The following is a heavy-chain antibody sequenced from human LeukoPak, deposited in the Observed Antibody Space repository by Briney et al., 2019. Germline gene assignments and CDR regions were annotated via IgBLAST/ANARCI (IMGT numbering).Heavy chain of an antibody. Sequence: GGSLRLSCAASGITFCSQQMSWVRQAPGKGLERVGRIKTRNEGGTSEYAAPVKGRFTISGDDSKNTVHLQMNSLKTEDTGVYYCTKPDLLWVGEDVWGPGTTVSVSS. CDR3: TKPDLLWVGEDV. CDR2: IKTRNEGGTS. V-gene: IGHV3-15*01. D-gene: IGHD2/OR15-2a*01. CDR1: GITFCSQQ. J-gene: IGHJ6*02.